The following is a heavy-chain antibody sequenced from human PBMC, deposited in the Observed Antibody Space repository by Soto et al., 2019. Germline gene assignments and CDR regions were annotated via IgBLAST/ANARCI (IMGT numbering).Heavy chain of an antibody. D-gene: IGHD3-10*01. V-gene: IGHV1-8*01. Sequence: ASVKVSCKASGNTFTSYDINWVRQATGHGLEWVGWINPNSGNIGYAQKFQGRVTMTRGTAIRTAYMEVSRLRSDDTAVYYCARGRASGSYYLLDYWGQGTLVTVSS. CDR3: ARGRASGSYYLLDY. J-gene: IGHJ4*02. CDR1: GNTFTSYD. CDR2: INPNSGNI.